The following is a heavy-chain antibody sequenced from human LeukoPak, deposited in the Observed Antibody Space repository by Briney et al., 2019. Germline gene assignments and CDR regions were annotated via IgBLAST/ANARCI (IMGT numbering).Heavy chain of an antibody. Sequence: SETLSLTCTVSGGSISSYYWSWIRQPPGKGLEWIGYIYYSGSTNYNPSLKSRVTISVDTSKNQFSLKLSSVTAADTAVYYCARGTRRITMIVVVIPYYFDYWGQGTLVTVSS. D-gene: IGHD3-22*01. CDR1: GGSISSYY. CDR3: ARGTRRITMIVVVIPYYFDY. CDR2: IYYSGST. V-gene: IGHV4-59*12. J-gene: IGHJ4*02.